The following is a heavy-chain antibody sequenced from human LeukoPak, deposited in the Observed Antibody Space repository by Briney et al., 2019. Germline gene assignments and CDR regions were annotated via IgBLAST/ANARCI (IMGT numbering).Heavy chain of an antibody. CDR3: ARGRGAARFVTIEIDY. V-gene: IGHV4-34*01. CDR2: INHRGST. D-gene: IGHD6-6*01. J-gene: IGHJ4*02. Sequence: KSSETLSLTCAVYGGSFSGYHWSWIRQPPGKGLEWIGEINHRGSTNYNPSLKSRVTMSVDTSKNQFSLKLSSVTAADTAVYYCARGRGAARFVTIEIDYWGQGALVTVSS. CDR1: GGSFSGYH.